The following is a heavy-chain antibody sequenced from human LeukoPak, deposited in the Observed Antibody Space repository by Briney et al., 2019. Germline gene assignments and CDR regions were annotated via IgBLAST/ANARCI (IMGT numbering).Heavy chain of an antibody. CDR1: GFTVSSNY. Sequence: GGSLRLSYAASGFTVSSNYMSWVRQAPGKGLEWVSVIYSGGSTYYADSVKGRFTISRDNSKNTLYLQMNSLRAEDTAVYYCARLGGYYDSSGYSGADYFDYWGQGTLVTVSS. CDR2: IYSGGST. D-gene: IGHD3-22*01. J-gene: IGHJ4*02. V-gene: IGHV3-53*01. CDR3: ARLGGYYDSSGYSGADYFDY.